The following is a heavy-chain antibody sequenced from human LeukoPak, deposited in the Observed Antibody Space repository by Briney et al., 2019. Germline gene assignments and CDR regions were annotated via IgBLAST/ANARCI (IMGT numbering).Heavy chain of an antibody. Sequence: SETLSLTCTVSGGSISSSSYYWGWIRQPPGKGLEWIGSIYYSGSTYYNPSLKSRVTISVDTSKNQFSLKLSSVTAADTAVYYCARQEDYGSGSYYLDYWGQGTLVTVSS. J-gene: IGHJ4*02. CDR2: IYYSGST. CDR1: GGSISSSSYY. CDR3: ARQEDYGSGSYYLDY. V-gene: IGHV4-39*01. D-gene: IGHD3-10*01.